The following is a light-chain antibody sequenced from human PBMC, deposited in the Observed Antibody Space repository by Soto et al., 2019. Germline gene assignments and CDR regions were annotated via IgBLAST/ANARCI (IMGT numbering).Light chain of an antibody. Sequence: QSVLSQPPSASGTPGQRVTISCSGGKSNIGGNYVYWFQQLPGTAPKLLIYRNNQRPPGVPDRFSGSKSGTSASLAISGLRSEDEADYYCAAWDDSLGWLFGRGTKLTVL. CDR3: AAWDDSLGWL. CDR2: RNN. V-gene: IGLV1-47*01. CDR1: KSNIGGNY. J-gene: IGLJ3*02.